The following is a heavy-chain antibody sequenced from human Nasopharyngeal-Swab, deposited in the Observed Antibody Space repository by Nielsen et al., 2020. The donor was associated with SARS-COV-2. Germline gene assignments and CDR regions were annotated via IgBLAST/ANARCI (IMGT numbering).Heavy chain of an antibody. V-gene: IGHV3-43*02. CDR1: GFAFDHYA. J-gene: IGHJ6*03. CDR2: ISGDAFST. Sequence: GESLKISCAASGFAFDHYALHWVRQAPGKGLEWAALISGDAFSTFTADSVEGRFTVSRDNSKNTLYLQMNSLTIEDTAVYYCARDLEKRTVTIFMDVWGKGTTVIVSS. CDR3: ARDLEKRTVTIFMDV. D-gene: IGHD4-17*01.